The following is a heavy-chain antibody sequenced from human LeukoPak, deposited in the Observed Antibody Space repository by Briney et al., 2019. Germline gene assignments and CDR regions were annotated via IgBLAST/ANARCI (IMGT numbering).Heavy chain of an antibody. CDR1: GFTFSSYG. J-gene: IGHJ4*02. V-gene: IGHV3-33*01. D-gene: IGHD3-9*01. CDR3: ASGGGYFDWLSHSFDN. Sequence: GGSLRLSCAASGFTFSSYGMHWVRQAPGKGLEWVAVIWYDGSNKYYADFVKGRFTISRDNSKNTLYLQMNSLRAEDTAVYYCASGGGYFDWLSHSFDNWGQGTLVTVSS. CDR2: IWYDGSNK.